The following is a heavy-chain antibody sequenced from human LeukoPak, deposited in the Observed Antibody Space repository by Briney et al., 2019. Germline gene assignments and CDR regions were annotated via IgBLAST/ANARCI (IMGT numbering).Heavy chain of an antibody. D-gene: IGHD6-13*01. CDR2: IFYSGST. J-gene: IGHJ4*02. V-gene: IGHV4-39*07. CDR3: ARVTGIAAAGPVLDY. CDR1: GGSISTSSYY. Sequence: SETLSLTCTVSGGSISTSSYYWGWVRQPPGKGLEWIGNIFYSGSTYYSPSLKSRVTISLDTSRNQFSLKLSSVTAADTAVYYCARVTGIAAAGPVLDYWGQGTLVTVSS.